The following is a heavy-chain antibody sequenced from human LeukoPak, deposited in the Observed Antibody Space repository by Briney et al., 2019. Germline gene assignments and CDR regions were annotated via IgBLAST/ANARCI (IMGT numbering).Heavy chain of an antibody. CDR2: IANDGSYK. J-gene: IGHJ6*02. CDR3: VGGMLREVGHYYYGMDV. D-gene: IGHD3-10*01. CDR1: GFTFSAYA. Sequence: PGGSLRLSCAASGFTFSAYAMHWVRQAPGKGLEWVALIANDGSYKYYTDSAKGRFTISRDNSKDTLYLQMSSLRAEDTSVYYCVGGMLREVGHYYYGMDVWGQGTTVTVSS. V-gene: IGHV3-30*04.